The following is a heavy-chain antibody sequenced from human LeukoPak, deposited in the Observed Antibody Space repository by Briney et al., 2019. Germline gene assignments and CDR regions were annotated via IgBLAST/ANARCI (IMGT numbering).Heavy chain of an antibody. D-gene: IGHD3-22*01. Sequence: ASVKVSCKASGYTFTGYYMHWVRQAPGQGLEWMGGIIPIFGTANYAQKFQGRVTITADKSTSTAYMELSSLRSEDTAVYYCARSSKKYYYDSSGPNDAFDIWGQGTMVTVSS. J-gene: IGHJ3*02. V-gene: IGHV1-69*06. CDR2: IIPIFGTA. CDR3: ARSSKKYYYDSSGPNDAFDI. CDR1: GYTFTGYY.